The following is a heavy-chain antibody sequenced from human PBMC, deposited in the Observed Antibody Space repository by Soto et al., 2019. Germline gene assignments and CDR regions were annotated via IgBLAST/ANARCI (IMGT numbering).Heavy chain of an antibody. CDR1: GGSFSGYY. Sequence: QVQLQQWGAGLLKPSETLSLTCAVYGGSFSGYYWSWIRQPPGKGLEWIGEINHSGSTNYNPSLKSRVTISVDTSKNQFSLKLSSVTDAATAVYYCGRGVWMVTTYYYFCIDVWGQGTTVTVSS. CDR3: GRGVWMVTTYYYFCIDV. CDR2: INHSGST. D-gene: IGHD4-17*01. J-gene: IGHJ6*02. V-gene: IGHV4-34*01.